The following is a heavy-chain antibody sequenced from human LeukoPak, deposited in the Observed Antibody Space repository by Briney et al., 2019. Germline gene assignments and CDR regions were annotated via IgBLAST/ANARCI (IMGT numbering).Heavy chain of an antibody. CDR2: ISGSDGST. D-gene: IGHD3-10*01. V-gene: IGHV3-23*01. J-gene: IGHJ4*02. CDR3: AKDRGDVDLQYFDS. Sequence: GGSLRLSCAASGFTFNTYAMNWVRQAPGKGREWVSAISGSDGSTYYADSVRGRFTISRDNSKNTLYLQMNSLRAEDTAVYYCAKDRGDVDLQYFDSWGQGTLVTVSS. CDR1: GFTFNTYA.